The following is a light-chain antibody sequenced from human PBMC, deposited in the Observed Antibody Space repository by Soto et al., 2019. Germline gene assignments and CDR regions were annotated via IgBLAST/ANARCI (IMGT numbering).Light chain of an antibody. J-gene: IGLJ1*01. Sequence: QSVLTQPPSASGTPGQRVTISCSGSSSNIGTYTVNWYQHLPGTAPKLLIYSNNQPPSGVPDRFSGSKSGTSASLAISGLQSEDEDDYYCAAWEDSLNGPYVFGTGTKVTVL. CDR2: SNN. V-gene: IGLV1-44*01. CDR3: AAWEDSLNGPYV. CDR1: SSNIGTYT.